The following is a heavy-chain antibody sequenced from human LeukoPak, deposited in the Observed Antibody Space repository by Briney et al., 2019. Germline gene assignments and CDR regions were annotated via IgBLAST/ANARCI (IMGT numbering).Heavy chain of an antibody. Sequence: GGSLRLSCVVSGVTFSSHWMSWVRQAPGKGLEWVANIKQDGSERYYVDSAKGRFTISRDNAKNSVFLQMNSLGAEDTAVYYCARDPNLYSGTYDTYWGQGTLVTVSS. D-gene: IGHD1-26*01. CDR1: GVTFSSHW. CDR2: IKQDGSER. J-gene: IGHJ4*02. V-gene: IGHV3-7*03. CDR3: ARDPNLYSGTYDTY.